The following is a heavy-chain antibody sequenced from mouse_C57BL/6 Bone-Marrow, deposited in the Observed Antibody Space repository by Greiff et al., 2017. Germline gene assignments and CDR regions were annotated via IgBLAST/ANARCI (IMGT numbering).Heavy chain of an antibody. CDR2: IDPENGDT. Sequence: EVQLQESGAELVRPGASVKLSCTASGFNIKDDYMHWVKQRPEQGLEWIGWIDPENGDTEYASKFQGKATITADTSSNTAYLQLSSLTSEDTAVYYCTTWILRYHWYFDVWGTGTTVTVSS. J-gene: IGHJ1*03. CDR1: GFNIKDDY. V-gene: IGHV14-4*01. CDR3: TTWILRYHWYFDV. D-gene: IGHD1-1*01.